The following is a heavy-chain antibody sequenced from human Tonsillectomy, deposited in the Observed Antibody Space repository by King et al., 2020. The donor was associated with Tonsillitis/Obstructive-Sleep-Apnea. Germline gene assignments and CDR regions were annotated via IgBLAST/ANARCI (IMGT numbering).Heavy chain of an antibody. Sequence: VQLVESGGGLVQPGRSLRLSCTASGFTFGDYAMSWVRQAPGKGLEWVGFIRSKAYGGTTEYAASVKGRFSISRDDSKSIAYLQMNSLKTEHTAVYYCTSVPYSSGPYYFDYWGQGTLVTVSS. J-gene: IGHJ4*02. CDR1: GFTFGDYA. V-gene: IGHV3-49*04. CDR2: IRSKAYGGTT. D-gene: IGHD5-18*01. CDR3: TSVPYSSGPYYFDY.